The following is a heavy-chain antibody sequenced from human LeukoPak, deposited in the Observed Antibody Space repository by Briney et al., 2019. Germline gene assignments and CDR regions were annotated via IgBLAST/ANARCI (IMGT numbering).Heavy chain of an antibody. Sequence: GESLKISYKDSGYSSTTYWIAWVRQIPGKGLEWMGIIYPRDSDTKYSPSFQGQVTISADRSISTAYLQWTSLKASDTATYYCATSPNYQYMDVWGKGTTVTVSS. V-gene: IGHV5-51*03. CDR3: ATSPNYQYMDV. CDR2: IYPRDSDT. D-gene: IGHD4/OR15-4a*01. J-gene: IGHJ6*03. CDR1: GYSSTTYW.